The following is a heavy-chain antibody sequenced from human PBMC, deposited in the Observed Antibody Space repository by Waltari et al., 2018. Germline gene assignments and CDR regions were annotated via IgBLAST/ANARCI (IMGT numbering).Heavy chain of an antibody. CDR1: GTSLTGVS. CDR2: VDPEDGEK. V-gene: IGHV1-24*01. J-gene: IGHJ6*02. Sequence: QVQLVQSGTEVKKPGASVKVSCKVSGTSLTGVSTHWVRQAPGKGLEWMGGVDPEDGEKIYAQKFQGRVTMTEDTSTDTAYMELSRLRSEDTAIYYCATVYCGGGACYKYQYYYGLDVWGQGTTVTV. D-gene: IGHD2-8*02. CDR3: ATVYCGGGACYKYQYYYGLDV.